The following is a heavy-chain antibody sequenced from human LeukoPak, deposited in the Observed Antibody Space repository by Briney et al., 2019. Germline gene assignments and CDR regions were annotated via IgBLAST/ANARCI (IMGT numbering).Heavy chain of an antibody. CDR1: GFTFSDYY. D-gene: IGHD2-15*01. V-gene: IGHV3-11*04. Sequence: PGGSLRLSCAASGFTFSDYYMSWIRQAPGKGLEWVSYISSSGSTIYYADSVKGRFTISRDNAKNSLYLQMNSLRAEDTAVYYCARALSGGPTPNYFDYWGQGTLVTVSS. J-gene: IGHJ4*02. CDR3: ARALSGGPTPNYFDY. CDR2: ISSSGSTI.